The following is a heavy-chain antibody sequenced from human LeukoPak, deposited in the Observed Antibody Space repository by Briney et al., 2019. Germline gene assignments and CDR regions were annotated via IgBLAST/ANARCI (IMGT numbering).Heavy chain of an antibody. CDR2: IKQDGSGK. Sequence: GGSLRLSCAPSGLTFCSYCMNWVRQAPGRALEWVANIKQDGSGKYYVDCVKGQFTISRDNAKNSLYLQMNRLRGEDTALYYCARGTNIAAGIFDYWGQGTLVTFSS. D-gene: IGHD6-13*01. J-gene: IGHJ4*02. CDR1: GLTFCSYC. V-gene: IGHV3-7*04. CDR3: ARGTNIAAGIFDY.